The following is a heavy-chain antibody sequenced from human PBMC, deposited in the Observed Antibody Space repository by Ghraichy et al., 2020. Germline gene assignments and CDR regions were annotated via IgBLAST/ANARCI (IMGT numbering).Heavy chain of an antibody. CDR2: IYYSGST. V-gene: IGHV4-59*02. Sequence: SETLSLTCTVSGGSVSSYYWSWIRQPPGKGLEWIGYIYYSGSTNYNPSLKSRVTISVDTSKNQFSLRLSSVTAADTAMYYCAMNQPPFDGPFDYWGQGTRVTVSS. D-gene: IGHD3-9*01. CDR3: AMNQPPFDGPFDY. J-gene: IGHJ4*02. CDR1: GGSVSSYY.